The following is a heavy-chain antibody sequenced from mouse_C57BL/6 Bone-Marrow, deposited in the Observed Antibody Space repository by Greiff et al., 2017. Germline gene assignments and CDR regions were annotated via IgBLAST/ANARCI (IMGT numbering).Heavy chain of an antibody. CDR1: GYSITSGYY. CDR2: ISYDGSN. V-gene: IGHV3-6*01. Sequence: EVQLVESGPGLVKPSQSLSLTCSVTGYSITSGYYWNWIRQFPGNKLEWMGYISYDGSNNYNPSLKNRISITRDTSKNQFFLKLNSVTTEDTATYNCARALRCGGAHWGQGTLFTVSA. D-gene: IGHD1-1*01. J-gene: IGHJ3*01. CDR3: ARALRCGGAH.